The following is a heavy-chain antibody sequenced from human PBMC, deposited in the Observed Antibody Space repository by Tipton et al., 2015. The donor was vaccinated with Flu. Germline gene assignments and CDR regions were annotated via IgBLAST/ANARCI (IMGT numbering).Heavy chain of an antibody. V-gene: IGHV3-33*01. CDR2: IWSDGTNK. CDR1: GFTFSNFA. Sequence: SLRLSCAASGFTFSNFALHWVRQPPGKGLEWVAIIWSDGTNKFYAESVKGRFTISRDTSKNTLYLQMNSLRAEDTAVYYCARDPLETRFGDLGFDYWGQGTLVTVSS. J-gene: IGHJ4*02. D-gene: IGHD3-10*01. CDR3: ARDPLETRFGDLGFDY.